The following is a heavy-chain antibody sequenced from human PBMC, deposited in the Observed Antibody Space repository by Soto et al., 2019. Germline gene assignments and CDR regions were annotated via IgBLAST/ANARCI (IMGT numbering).Heavy chain of an antibody. Sequence: QLQLQESGPGLVKPSETLSLTCTVSGGSISSSSYYWGWIRQPPGKGLEWIGSTYYSGSTYYNPSLKSRVTISVDTSKNQFSLKLSSVTAADTAVYYCARSALAARAFDIWGQGTMVTVSS. D-gene: IGHD6-13*01. CDR3: ARSALAARAFDI. CDR1: GGSISSSSYY. J-gene: IGHJ3*02. V-gene: IGHV4-39*01. CDR2: TYYSGST.